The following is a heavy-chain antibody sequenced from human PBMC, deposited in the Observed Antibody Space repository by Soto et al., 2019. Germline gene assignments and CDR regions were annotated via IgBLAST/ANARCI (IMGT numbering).Heavy chain of an antibody. Sequence: QVQLVQSGAEVKKPGASVKVSCKASGYIFTNHYIHWVRQAPGQGLEWMGIINPSGGSTNYLQKFQGRVTMTSYTSTSTVYMERSSLRSEDTAVYFCARADYYDSSGFYYDYWGQGTLVTVSS. J-gene: IGHJ4*02. CDR3: ARADYYDSSGFYYDY. V-gene: IGHV1-46*01. CDR1: GYIFTNHY. CDR2: INPSGGST. D-gene: IGHD3-22*01.